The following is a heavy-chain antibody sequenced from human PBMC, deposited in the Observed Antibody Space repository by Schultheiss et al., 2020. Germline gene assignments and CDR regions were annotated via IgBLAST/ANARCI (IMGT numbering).Heavy chain of an antibody. CDR1: GFTFSSYW. J-gene: IGHJ6*02. CDR3: ARGEVDEQLVLSGDGWSGYYGMDV. CDR2: IKQDGSEK. V-gene: IGHV3-7*01. D-gene: IGHD6-6*01. Sequence: GGSLRLSCAASGFTFSSYWMSWVLQAPGKGLEWVANIKQDGSEKYYVDSVKGRFTISRDNAKNSLYLQMNSLRAEDTAVYYCARGEVDEQLVLSGDGWSGYYGMDVWGQGTTVTVSS.